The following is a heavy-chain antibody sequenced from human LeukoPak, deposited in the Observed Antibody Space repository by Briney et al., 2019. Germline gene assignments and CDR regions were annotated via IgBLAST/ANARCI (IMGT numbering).Heavy chain of an antibody. CDR3: ARDLLGGFRSKSYYYYGMDV. CDR2: ISYDGSNK. Sequence: PGGSLRLSCAASGFTFSSYAMSWVRQAPGKGLEWVAVISYDGSNKYYADSVKGRFTISRDNSKNMLYLQMNSLRAEDTAVYYCARDLLGGFRSKSYYYYGMDVWGQGTTVTVSS. V-gene: IGHV3-30-3*01. CDR1: GFTFSSYA. D-gene: IGHD2-8*02. J-gene: IGHJ6*02.